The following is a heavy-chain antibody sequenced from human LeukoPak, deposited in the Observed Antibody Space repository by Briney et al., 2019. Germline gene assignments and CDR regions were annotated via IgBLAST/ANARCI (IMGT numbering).Heavy chain of an antibody. J-gene: IGHJ4*02. Sequence: GGSLRLSCAASGFTFSSYAMSWVRQAPGKGLEWVSAISGSGGSTYYADSVKGRFTISRGNSKNTLYLQMNSPRAEDTAVYYCAKDSMIVVVITSLLDYWGQGTLVTVSS. CDR1: GFTFSSYA. D-gene: IGHD3-22*01. V-gene: IGHV3-23*01. CDR3: AKDSMIVVVITSLLDY. CDR2: ISGSGGST.